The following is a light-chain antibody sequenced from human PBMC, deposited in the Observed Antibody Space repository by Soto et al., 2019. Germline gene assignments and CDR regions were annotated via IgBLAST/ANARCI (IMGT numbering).Light chain of an antibody. J-gene: IGKJ3*01. V-gene: IGKV1-12*01. Sequence: DIQMTQSPSSVSASVGDRVTITCRASQGVRDWVAWYQQKPGKAPKLLFSTTSTLEDGVPSRFSGSASGTDFTLTISRLEPEDFAIYFCQVYGTNPIFTFGPGTKVDIK. CDR1: QGVRDW. CDR2: TTS. CDR3: QVYGTNPIFT.